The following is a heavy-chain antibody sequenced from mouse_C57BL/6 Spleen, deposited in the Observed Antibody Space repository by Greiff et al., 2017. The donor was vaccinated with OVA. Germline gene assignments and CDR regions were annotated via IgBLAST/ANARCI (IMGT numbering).Heavy chain of an antibody. J-gene: IGHJ2*01. CDR1: GFTFSSYG. Sequence: EVKLVESGGDLVKPGGSLKLSCAASGFTFSSYGMSWVRQTPDKRLEWVATISSGGSYTYYPDSVKGRFTISRDNAKNTLYLQISSLKSDDTALYYCARHMDYPSYFDYWGPGTTLPVSS. CDR3: ARHMDYPSYFDY. CDR2: ISSGGSYT. D-gene: IGHD2-4*01. V-gene: IGHV5-6*01.